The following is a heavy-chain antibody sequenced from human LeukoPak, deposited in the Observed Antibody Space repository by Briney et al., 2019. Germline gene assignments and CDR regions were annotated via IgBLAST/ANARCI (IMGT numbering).Heavy chain of an antibody. CDR1: GFTFSSYG. CDR3: AKGRMPYYYYYGMDV. V-gene: IGHV3-30*02. J-gene: IGHJ6*02. CDR2: IRYDGSNT. Sequence: GGSLRLSCAASGFTFSSYGIHWVRQAPGKGLEWVAFIRYDGSNTFYADSVKGRFTISRDNSKNTVYLQMNSLRAEDTAVYYCAKGRMPYYYYYGMDVWGQGTTVTVSS. D-gene: IGHD2-2*01.